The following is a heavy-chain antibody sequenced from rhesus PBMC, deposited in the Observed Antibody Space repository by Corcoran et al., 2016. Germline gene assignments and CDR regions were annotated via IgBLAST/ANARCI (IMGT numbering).Heavy chain of an antibody. V-gene: IGHV1S2*01. CDR3: AREGSGSWNPYFDY. CDR2: NNPYNGNT. Sequence: QVQLVQSGAEVKKPGSSVKVSCKASGYTFTDYYKHWVRQAPRQGLEWMGWNNPYNGNTKYAQKFQGRDTMTRDTSTSTAYMELSSLRSEDTAVYYCAREGSGSWNPYFDYWGQGVLVTVSS. J-gene: IGHJ4*01. CDR1: GYTFTDYY. D-gene: IGHD6-25*01.